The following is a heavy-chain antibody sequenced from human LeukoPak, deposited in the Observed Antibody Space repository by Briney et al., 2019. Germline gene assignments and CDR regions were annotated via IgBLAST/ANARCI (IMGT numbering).Heavy chain of an antibody. Sequence: PGGSLRLSCTAPGFTFSNYAMSWVRQAPGKGLEWVSAISGSGGSTYYADSVKGRFTISRDNSRHTLYLQMNSLRAEDTAVYYCAKCARVGWLPIDYWGQGTLVTVSS. CDR2: ISGSGGST. V-gene: IGHV3-23*01. CDR1: GFTFSNYA. CDR3: AKCARVGWLPIDY. J-gene: IGHJ4*02. D-gene: IGHD3-9*01.